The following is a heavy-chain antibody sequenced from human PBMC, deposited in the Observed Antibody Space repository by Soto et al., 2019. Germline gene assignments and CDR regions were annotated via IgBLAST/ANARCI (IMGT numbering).Heavy chain of an antibody. D-gene: IGHD4-17*01. CDR2: IWYDGSNK. J-gene: IGHJ4*02. V-gene: IGHV3-33*01. CDR1: GFTFSSYG. Sequence: QVQLVESGGGVVQPGRSLRLSCAASGFTFSSYGMHWVRQAPGKGLEWVAVIWYDGSNKYYADSVKGRFTISRDNSKNTLYLQMNSLRAEDTAVYYCARGVLDYGDPTHFYFDYWGQGTLVTVSS. CDR3: ARGVLDYGDPTHFYFDY.